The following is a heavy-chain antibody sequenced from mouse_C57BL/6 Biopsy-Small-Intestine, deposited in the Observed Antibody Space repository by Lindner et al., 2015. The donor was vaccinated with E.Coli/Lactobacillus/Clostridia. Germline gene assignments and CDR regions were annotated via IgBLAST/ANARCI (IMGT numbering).Heavy chain of an antibody. V-gene: IGHV1-22*01. D-gene: IGHD2-2*01. CDR1: GYIFTDYN. CDR2: INPKSGGS. CDR3: VGYGHDFDY. J-gene: IGHJ2*01. Sequence: VQLQESGPVLVKPGASVKMSCKASGYIFTDYNIHWVKQSHGRSLEWIGYINPKSGGSTYNQKFKGKATLTVDKSSNTAYLEFRSLTSDDSAVYYCVGYGHDFDYWGQGTTLTVSS.